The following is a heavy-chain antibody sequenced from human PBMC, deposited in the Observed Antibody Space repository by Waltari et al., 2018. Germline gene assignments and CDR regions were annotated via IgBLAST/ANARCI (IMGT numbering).Heavy chain of an antibody. CDR2: IKHDGTTK. Sequence: EIQVVESGGGLVQPGGSLRLSCTASGFTFRRDWMRWVRQAPGKGLEWVANIKHDGTTKFYLDSVKGRFTISRDNAQNTVYLQMNSLRVEDTALYYCARAVDVADYWGQGTLVTVSS. V-gene: IGHV3-7*01. CDR1: GFTFRRDW. J-gene: IGHJ4*02. D-gene: IGHD5-12*01. CDR3: ARAVDVADY.